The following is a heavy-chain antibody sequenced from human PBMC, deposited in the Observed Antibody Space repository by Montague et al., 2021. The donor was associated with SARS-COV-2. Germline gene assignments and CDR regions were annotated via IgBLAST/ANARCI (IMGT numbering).Heavy chain of an antibody. CDR3: ARGGSYYDFWSGYYNYYYGMDV. D-gene: IGHD3-3*01. CDR1: GFTFSGYE. Sequence: SLRLSCAASGFTFSGYEMNWVRQAPGKGLEWVSYISSSGSTIYYADSVKGRFTISRDNAKNSLYLQMNSLRAEDTAVYYCARGGSYYDFWSGYYNYYYGMDVWGQGTTVTVSS. V-gene: IGHV3-48*03. J-gene: IGHJ6*02. CDR2: ISSSGSTI.